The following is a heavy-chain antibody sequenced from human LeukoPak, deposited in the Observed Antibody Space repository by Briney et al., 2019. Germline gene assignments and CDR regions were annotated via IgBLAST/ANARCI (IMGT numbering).Heavy chain of an antibody. CDR1: GDSISRSGFY. V-gene: IGHV4-31*03. D-gene: IGHD3-3*01. CDR3: ARVRDDFFFDF. Sequence: SQTLSLTCTLSGDSISRSGFYWSWIRQHPGTGLEWIAYIHYIGNTYYNPSLEGRVTMSVDTSSNQFSLNVASVTAADTAFYYCARVRDDFFFDFWGQGLLVTVSS. J-gene: IGHJ4*02. CDR2: IHYIGNT.